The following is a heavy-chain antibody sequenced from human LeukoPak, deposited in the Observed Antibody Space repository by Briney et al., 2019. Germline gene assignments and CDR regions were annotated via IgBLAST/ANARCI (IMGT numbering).Heavy chain of an antibody. V-gene: IGHV3-30-3*01. CDR2: ISYDGSNE. Sequence: GGSLRLSCAGSGFTFSSYAMHWVRQAPGKGLEWVAVISYDGSNEYYAEFVKGRFTISRDNAKNTLYLQMNSLRAEDTAVYYCARSFGGTYYGLHYYYMDVWGKGTTVTVSS. D-gene: IGHD1-26*01. J-gene: IGHJ6*03. CDR1: GFTFSSYA. CDR3: ARSFGGTYYGLHYYYMDV.